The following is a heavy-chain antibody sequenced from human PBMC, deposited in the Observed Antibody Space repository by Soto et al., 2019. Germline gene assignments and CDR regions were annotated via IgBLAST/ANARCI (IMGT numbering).Heavy chain of an antibody. V-gene: IGHV1-69*02. CDR3: AESSIAARGDYYYYMDV. CDR2: IIPILGIA. Sequence: SVKVSCKASGGTFSSYTISWVRQAPGQGLEWMGRIIPILGIANYAQKFQGRVTITADKSTSTAYMELSSLRSEDTAVYYCAESSIAARGDYYYYMDVWGKGTTVTVSS. J-gene: IGHJ6*03. D-gene: IGHD6-6*01. CDR1: GGTFSSYT.